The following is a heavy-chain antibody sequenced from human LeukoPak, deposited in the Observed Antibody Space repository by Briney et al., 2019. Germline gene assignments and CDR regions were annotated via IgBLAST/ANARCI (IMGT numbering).Heavy chain of an antibody. CDR3: ARDSFYSSSL. D-gene: IGHD6-6*01. CDR2: IKQDGSEK. V-gene: IGHV3-7*01. CDR1: GCTFSRDW. J-gene: IGHJ4*02. Sequence: PGGSLRLSCAASGCTFSRDWKSWVRQAPGKGLKWVANIKQDGSEKYYVDSVKGRFTISRDNAKNSLYLQMNSLRAEDTAVYYCARDSFYSSSLWGQGTPVTVSS.